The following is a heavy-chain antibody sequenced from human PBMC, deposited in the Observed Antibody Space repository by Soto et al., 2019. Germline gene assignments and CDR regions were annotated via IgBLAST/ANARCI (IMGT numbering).Heavy chain of an antibody. CDR2: MNPNSGDT. V-gene: IGHV1-8*01. CDR1: GYDFTTYH. Sequence: QVQLVQSGTEVKKPGASVKVSCKVSGYDFTTYHLHWVRQGAGQGLEWMGWMNPNSGDTGYAQKFQGRVSMIRYTSINTAYMELNNLGSEDTAVYYCARGLGWLRTYWGQGTLVTVSS. CDR3: ARGLGWLRTY. D-gene: IGHD5-12*01. J-gene: IGHJ4*02.